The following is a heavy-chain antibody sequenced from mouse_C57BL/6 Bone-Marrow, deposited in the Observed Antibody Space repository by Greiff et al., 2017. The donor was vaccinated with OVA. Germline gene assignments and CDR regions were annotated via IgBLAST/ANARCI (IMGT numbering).Heavy chain of an antibody. CDR3: ARDLIYYYGSRIFDY. Sequence: QVQLQQPGAELVKPGASVKLSCKASGYTFPSYWMHWVKQRPGQGLEWIGMIHPNSGSTNYNEKFKSKATLTVDKSSSTAYMQLSSLTSEDSAVYYCARDLIYYYGSRIFDYWGQGTTLTVSS. CDR1: GYTFPSYW. D-gene: IGHD1-1*01. V-gene: IGHV1-64*01. CDR2: IHPNSGST. J-gene: IGHJ2*01.